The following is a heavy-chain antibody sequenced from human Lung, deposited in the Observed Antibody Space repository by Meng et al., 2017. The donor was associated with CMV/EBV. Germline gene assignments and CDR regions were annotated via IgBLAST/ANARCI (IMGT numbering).Heavy chain of an antibody. CDR1: GGTFSNYA. CDR2: IIPVVGTV. V-gene: IGHV1-69*06. CDR3: ARDSRGSTWYLLAGYYYGSGV. Sequence: SVXVSXKPSGGTFSNYAITWVRQAPGQGLEWMGGIIPVVGTVNYPQKFQGRVTITADKSTSTVYMELSSLRSEDTAVYYCARDSRGSTWYLLAGYYYGSGVWGQGTTVTVSS. J-gene: IGHJ6*02. D-gene: IGHD6-13*01.